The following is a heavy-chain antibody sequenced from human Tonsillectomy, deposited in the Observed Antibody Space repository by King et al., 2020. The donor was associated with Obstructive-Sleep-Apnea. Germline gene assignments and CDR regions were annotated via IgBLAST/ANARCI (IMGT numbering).Heavy chain of an antibody. Sequence: VQLVESGGGLVQPGGSLRLSCAASGFTFSSYAMSWVRQAPGKGLEWVSAIIGSGGSTYYADSVEGRFTISRDNSKNTLYLPMNSLRAEDTAVYYCAKAGTYYYGSGSPPGGFDPWGQGTLVTVSS. V-gene: IGHV3-23*04. CDR3: AKAGTYYYGSGSPPGGFDP. CDR1: GFTFSSYA. J-gene: IGHJ5*02. CDR2: IIGSGGST. D-gene: IGHD3-10*01.